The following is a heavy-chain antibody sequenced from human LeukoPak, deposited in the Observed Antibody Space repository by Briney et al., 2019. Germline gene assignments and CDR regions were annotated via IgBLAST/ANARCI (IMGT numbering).Heavy chain of an antibody. D-gene: IGHD3-3*01. CDR2: IYYSGST. Sequence: SETLSLTCTVSGGSISSGGYYWSWIRQHPGKGLEWIGYIYYSGSTYYNPSLKSRVTISVDTSKNQFSLKLSSVTAADTAVYYCARGFGVPPDYWGQGTLVTVSS. V-gene: IGHV4-31*03. J-gene: IGHJ4*02. CDR3: ARGFGVPPDY. CDR1: GGSISSGGYY.